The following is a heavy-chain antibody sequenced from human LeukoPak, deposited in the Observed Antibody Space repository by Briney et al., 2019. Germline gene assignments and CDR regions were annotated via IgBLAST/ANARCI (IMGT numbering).Heavy chain of an antibody. J-gene: IGHJ4*02. Sequence: PSETLSLTCTVSGYSISNGYYWDWIRQPPGKGLEWIGSVYHTGSTYYHPSLKSRVTISLDTSKNQFSLRLTSVTAADTAVYYCASHYYDSSGYLFDSWGRGSLVTVSS. CDR2: VYHTGST. D-gene: IGHD3-22*01. CDR1: GYSISNGYY. V-gene: IGHV4-38-2*02. CDR3: ASHYYDSSGYLFDS.